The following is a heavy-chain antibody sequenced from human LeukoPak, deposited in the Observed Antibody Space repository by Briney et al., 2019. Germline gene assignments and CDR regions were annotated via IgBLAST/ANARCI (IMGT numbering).Heavy chain of an antibody. Sequence: GGSLRLSCAASGFTVSSNYMTWVRQAPGKGLEWVSVIYSGGSTYYADSVKGRFTISRDNSKNTLYLQMNSLRAEDTAVYYCTRATASRFDYWGQGTLVTVSS. D-gene: IGHD4-17*01. CDR1: GFTVSSNY. CDR2: IYSGGST. J-gene: IGHJ4*02. CDR3: TRATASRFDY. V-gene: IGHV3-53*01.